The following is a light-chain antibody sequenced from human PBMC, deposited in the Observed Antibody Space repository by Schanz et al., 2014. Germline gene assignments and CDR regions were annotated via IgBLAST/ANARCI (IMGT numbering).Light chain of an antibody. V-gene: IGLV2-11*01. CDR3: QSYDSSLSGWV. CDR2: DVS. Sequence: QSALTQPRSVSGSPGQSVTISCTGTSSDVGGYNYVSWYQQHPGKAPKLMIYDVSNRPSGVSNRFSGSKSGNTASLTISGLQAEDEADYYCQSYDSSLSGWVFGGGTKLTVL. CDR1: SSDVGGYNY. J-gene: IGLJ3*02.